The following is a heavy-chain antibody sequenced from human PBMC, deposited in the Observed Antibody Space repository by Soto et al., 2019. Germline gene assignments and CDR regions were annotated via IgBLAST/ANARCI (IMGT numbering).Heavy chain of an antibody. D-gene: IGHD3-10*01. CDR3: ARQSYYYCSGYGCWLYL. Sequence: PSETLSLTCAVSGGSISSGGYSWIWIRQPPGKGLEWIGYIYHSGSTYYNPSLKSRVTISADTSKNQFSLKLRSVTAADTAVYYCARQSYYYCSGYGCWLYLWGQGTLVIVSS. CDR2: IYHSGST. CDR1: GGSISSGGYS. V-gene: IGHV4-30-2*03. J-gene: IGHJ5*02.